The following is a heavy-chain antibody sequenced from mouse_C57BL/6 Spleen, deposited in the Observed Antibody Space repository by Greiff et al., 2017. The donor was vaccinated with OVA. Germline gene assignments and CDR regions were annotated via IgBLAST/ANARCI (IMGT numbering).Heavy chain of an antibody. CDR1: GFTFSDYG. CDR2: ISSGSSTI. D-gene: IGHD2-3*01. J-gene: IGHJ4*01. CDR3: ARIYDGYAMDY. Sequence: VQLKESGGGLVKPGGSLKLSCAASGFTFSDYGMHWVRQAPEKGLEWVAYISSGSSTIYYADTVKGRFTISRDNAKNTLFLQMTSLRSEDTAMYYCARIYDGYAMDYWGQGTSVTVSS. V-gene: IGHV5-17*01.